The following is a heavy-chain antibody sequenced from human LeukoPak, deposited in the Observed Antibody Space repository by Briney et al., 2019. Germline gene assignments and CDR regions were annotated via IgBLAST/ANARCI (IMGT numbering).Heavy chain of an antibody. Sequence: SETLSLTCTVSGGSISSSSYYWGWIRQPPGKGLEWIGSIYYSGSTYYNPSLKSRVTISVDTSKNQFSLKLSSVTAADTAVYYCARGEWSCSSTSCYVPLYGKNYYYYYMDVWGKGTTVTISS. CDR1: GGSISSSSYY. V-gene: IGHV4-39*07. J-gene: IGHJ6*03. CDR3: ARGEWSCSSTSCYVPLYGKNYYYYYMDV. D-gene: IGHD2-2*01. CDR2: IYYSGST.